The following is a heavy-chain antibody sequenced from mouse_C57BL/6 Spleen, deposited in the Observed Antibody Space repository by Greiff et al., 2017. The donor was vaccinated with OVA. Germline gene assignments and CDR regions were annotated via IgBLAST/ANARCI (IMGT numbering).Heavy chain of an antibody. CDR2: IDPSDSYT. V-gene: IGHV1-59*01. D-gene: IGHD2-5*01. CDR3: ARSSYSKGMDY. J-gene: IGHJ4*01. CDR1: GYTFTSYW. Sequence: QVQLQQPGAELVRPGTSVKLSCKASGYTFTSYWMHWVKQRPGQGLEWIGVIDPSDSYTNYNQTFKGKATVTVDTSSSTAYMQLSSLTSEDAAVYYCARSSYSKGMDYWGQGTSVTVSS.